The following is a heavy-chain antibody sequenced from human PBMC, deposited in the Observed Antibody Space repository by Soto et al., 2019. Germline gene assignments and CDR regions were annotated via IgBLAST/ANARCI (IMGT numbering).Heavy chain of an antibody. CDR2: ISAYNGNT. J-gene: IGHJ1*01. CDR3: AREGLAYCGGDCYSPPEYFQH. D-gene: IGHD2-21*02. CDR1: GYTFTSYG. Sequence: QVQLVQSGAEVKKPGASVKVSCKASGYTFTSYGISWVRQAPGQGLEWMGWISAYNGNTNYAQKLQGRVTMTTDTSTSAGYRELRGLRSDDTAVYYCAREGLAYCGGDCYSPPEYFQHWGQGTLVTVSS. V-gene: IGHV1-18*01.